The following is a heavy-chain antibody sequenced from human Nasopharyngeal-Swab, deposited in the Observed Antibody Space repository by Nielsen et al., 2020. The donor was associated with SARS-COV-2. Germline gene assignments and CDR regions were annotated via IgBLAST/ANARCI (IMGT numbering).Heavy chain of an antibody. D-gene: IGHD3-10*01. CDR2: ISSSGSHK. CDR3: ARVEEYYYGSGSLSDN. Sequence: WTRQPPGKGLEWVSFISSSGSHKYYADSMKGRFTISRDNAKSSLYLQLSSLRAEDTAVYYCARVEEYYYGSGSLSDNWGQGTLVTVSS. V-gene: IGHV3-21*01. J-gene: IGHJ4*02.